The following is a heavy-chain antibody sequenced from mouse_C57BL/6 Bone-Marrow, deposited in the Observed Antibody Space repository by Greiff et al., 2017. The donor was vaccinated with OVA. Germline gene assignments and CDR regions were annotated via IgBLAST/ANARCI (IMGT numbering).Heavy chain of an antibody. CDR1: GYTFTSYG. V-gene: IGHV1-81*01. CDR2: IYPRSGNT. J-gene: IGHJ2*01. CDR3: ARSCNGNYFDY. Sequence: VHLVESGAELARPGASVKLSCKASGYTFTSYGISWVKQRTGQGLEWIGEIYPRSGNTYYNEKFKGKATLTADKSSSTAYMELRSLTSEDSAVYFCARSCNGNYFDYWGQGTTLTVSS. D-gene: IGHD2-1*01.